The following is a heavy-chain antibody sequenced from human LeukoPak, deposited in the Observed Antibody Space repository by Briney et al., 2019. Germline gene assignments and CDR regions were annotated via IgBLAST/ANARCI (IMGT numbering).Heavy chain of an antibody. CDR3: ASSGSYRFDY. CDR1: GFSFSSYN. D-gene: IGHD1-26*01. CDR2: ISSSSSYI. V-gene: IGHV3-21*01. Sequence: GGSLRLSCAVSGFSFSSYNMHWVRQAPGKGLEWVSFISSSSSYIYYTDSVKGRFTISRDNAQNSLFLQMNSLRAEDTAVYYCASSGSYRFDYWGQGTLVTVSS. J-gene: IGHJ4*02.